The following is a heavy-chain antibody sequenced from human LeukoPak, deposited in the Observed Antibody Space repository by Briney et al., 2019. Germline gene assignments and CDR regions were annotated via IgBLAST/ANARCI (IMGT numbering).Heavy chain of an antibody. V-gene: IGHV1-8*01. J-gene: IGHJ4*02. CDR2: MNPNSGTA. D-gene: IGHD6-13*01. CDR3: GAAGTEDYFDY. CDR1: KYTFTNHD. Sequence: ASVKVSCKASKYTFTNHDLFWVRQAPGQGLEYMGWMNPNSGTAASAQNFQGRVTMTRDTSISTAYMELSSLRSEDTAVYYCGAAGTEDYFDYWGQGTLITVSS.